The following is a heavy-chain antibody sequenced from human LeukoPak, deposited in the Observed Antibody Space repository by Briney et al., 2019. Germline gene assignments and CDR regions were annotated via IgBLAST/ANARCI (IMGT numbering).Heavy chain of an antibody. V-gene: IGHV3-53*01. CDR2: LYSGDYT. D-gene: IGHD3-22*01. CDR3: ARARGYSDSSDYYPYHFDY. Sequence: GGSLRLSCAASGFTFSSYSMNWVRQAPGKGLEWVSVLYSGDYTYYADSVKGRFTISRDNLKNTLYLQMNSLRAEDTAVYYCARARGYSDSSDYYPYHFDYWGQGTLVTVSS. J-gene: IGHJ4*02. CDR1: GFTFSSYS.